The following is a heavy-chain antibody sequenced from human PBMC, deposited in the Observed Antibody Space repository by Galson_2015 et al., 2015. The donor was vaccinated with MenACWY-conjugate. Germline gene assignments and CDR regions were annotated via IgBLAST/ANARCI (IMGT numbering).Heavy chain of an antibody. J-gene: IGHJ2*01. D-gene: IGHD4-17*01. V-gene: IGHV5-51*01. Sequence: QSGAEVKKAGESLTISCKGSGYSFTNYWIGWVRQMPGKGLEWMGMIHPGDSDIRYSPSFQGQVSISADKSITTAYLQWSSLKASDTAIYYCARNVKYGDYVKWYFDLWGRGTLVTVSS. CDR2: IHPGDSDI. CDR1: GYSFTNYW. CDR3: ARNVKYGDYVKWYFDL.